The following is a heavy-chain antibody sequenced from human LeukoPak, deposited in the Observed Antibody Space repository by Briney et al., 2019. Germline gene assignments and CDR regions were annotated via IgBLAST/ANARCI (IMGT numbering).Heavy chain of an antibody. CDR1: GYTFTGHY. Sequence: GASVKVSCKASGYTFTGHYMHWVRQAPGQGLEWMGWINPNSGGTNYAQKFQGRVTMTRDTSISTAYVELSRLRSDDTAVYYCARVGPRGWLGRQPNYFDYWGQGTLVTVSS. J-gene: IGHJ4*02. CDR3: ARVGPRGWLGRQPNYFDY. D-gene: IGHD6-19*01. V-gene: IGHV1-2*02. CDR2: INPNSGGT.